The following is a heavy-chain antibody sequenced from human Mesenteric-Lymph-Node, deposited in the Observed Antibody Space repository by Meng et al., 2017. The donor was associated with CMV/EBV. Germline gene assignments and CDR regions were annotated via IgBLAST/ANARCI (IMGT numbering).Heavy chain of an antibody. D-gene: IGHD2-15*01. V-gene: IGHV3-21*04. CDR1: GFTFSTYS. Sequence: GESLKISCAASGFTFSTYSMNWVRQAPGRGLEFVSSISGTTGTYIYYADSVKGRFTISRDNAKNSLYLQMNSLRVEDSAIYYCARESQYCSGTTCYEGLYGMDIWGQGTTVTVSS. CDR2: ISGTTGTYI. J-gene: IGHJ6*02. CDR3: ARESQYCSGTTCYEGLYGMDI.